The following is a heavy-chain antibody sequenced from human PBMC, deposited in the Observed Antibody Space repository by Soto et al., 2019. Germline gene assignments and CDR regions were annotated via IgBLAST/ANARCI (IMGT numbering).Heavy chain of an antibody. CDR3: ARAKASGWINWFDP. Sequence: VKVSCKASGYTFTSYGISWVRQAPGQGLEWMGWISAYSGNTNYAQKLQGRVTMTTDTSTSTAYMELRSLRSDDTAVYYCARAKASGWINWFDPWGQGTLVTVSS. CDR1: GYTFTSYG. CDR2: ISAYSGNT. V-gene: IGHV1-18*01. J-gene: IGHJ5*02. D-gene: IGHD6-19*01.